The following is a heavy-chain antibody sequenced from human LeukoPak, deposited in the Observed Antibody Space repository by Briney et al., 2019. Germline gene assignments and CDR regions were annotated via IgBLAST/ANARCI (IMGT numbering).Heavy chain of an antibody. CDR3: ARDHSSWYCDY. V-gene: IGHV1-18*01. D-gene: IGHD6-13*01. CDR2: ISACNGNT. CDR1: GYTFTSYG. Sequence: ASVKVSCKASGYTFTSYGISWVRQAPGQGLEWLGWISACNGNTNYAQKLQGRVTMTTDTSTSTAYMELRSLRSDDTAVYYCARDHSSWYCDYWGQGTLVTVSS. J-gene: IGHJ4*02.